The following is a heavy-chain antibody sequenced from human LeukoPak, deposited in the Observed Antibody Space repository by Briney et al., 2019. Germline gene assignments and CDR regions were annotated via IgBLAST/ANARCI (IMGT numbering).Heavy chain of an antibody. CDR2: ISSSGSAI. CDR3: AREGYCSGGSCYSGYYGMDV. J-gene: IGHJ6*02. CDR1: GFTFSPYE. D-gene: IGHD2-15*01. V-gene: IGHV3-48*03. Sequence: GGSLRLSCAASGFTFSPYEMNWVRQAPGKGLEWVSYISSSGSAIYYADSVKGRFTMSRDNAKNALYLQMNSLRAEDTAVYYCAREGYCSGGSCYSGYYGMDVWGQGTTVTVSS.